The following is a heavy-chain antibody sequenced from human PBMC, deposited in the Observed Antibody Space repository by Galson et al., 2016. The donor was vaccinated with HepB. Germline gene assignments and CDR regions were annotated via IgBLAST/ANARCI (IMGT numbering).Heavy chain of an antibody. CDR1: GYSFSDYY. V-gene: IGHV1-46*01. Sequence: SVKVSCKASGYSFSDYYMHWVRQAPGQGLEWMGIINSNGGGASYAEKFQDRVTMTRDTSTSTVYLEVRSLRSDDTATYYCGRVRILEGTLIGAGLDVWGQGTTVSVAS. CDR3: GRVRILEGTLIGAGLDV. D-gene: IGHD3-3*01. J-gene: IGHJ6*02. CDR2: INSNGGGA.